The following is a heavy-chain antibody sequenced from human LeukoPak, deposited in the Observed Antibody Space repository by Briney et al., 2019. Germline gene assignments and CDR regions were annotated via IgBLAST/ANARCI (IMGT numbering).Heavy chain of an antibody. J-gene: IGHJ4*02. CDR3: ARSSRPNYFDY. CDR1: GFTVSSNY. V-gene: IGHV3-53*01. Sequence: GGSLRLSCAASGFTVSSNYMSWVRQAPGKGLEWVSVIYSGGSTYYADSVKGRFTISRDSSKNTLYLQMNSLRAEDTAVYYCARSSRPNYFDYWGQGTLVTVSS. CDR2: IYSGGST. D-gene: IGHD2-2*01.